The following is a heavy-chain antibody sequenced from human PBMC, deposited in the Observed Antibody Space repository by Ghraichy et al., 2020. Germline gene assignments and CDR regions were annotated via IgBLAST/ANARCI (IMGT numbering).Heavy chain of an antibody. J-gene: IGHJ6*02. CDR2: IYSGGST. Sequence: GGSLRLSCAASGFTVSNNYMSWVRQAPGKGLEWVSVIYSGGSTYYADSVKGRFTISRDNSKNMLYLQMNSLRAEDTAVYYCARSYGDYASYDMDVWGQGTTVTVSS. CDR1: GFTVSNNY. CDR3: ARSYGDYASYDMDV. D-gene: IGHD4-17*01. V-gene: IGHV3-53*01.